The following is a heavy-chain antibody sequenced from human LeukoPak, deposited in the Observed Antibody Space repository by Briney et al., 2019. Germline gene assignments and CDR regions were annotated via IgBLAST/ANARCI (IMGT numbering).Heavy chain of an antibody. D-gene: IGHD3-10*02. J-gene: IGHJ5*02. CDR2: IYSGGGA. CDR1: GFTVTSNY. Sequence: GGSLRLSSAASGFTVTSNYISWVRQAPGKGLEWVSIIYSGGGAYYADSVKGRFTISRDNSRNTLFLQMNSLRAEDTAMYYCARVFRPNWFDPWGQETLVTVSS. V-gene: IGHV3-66*01. CDR3: ARVFRPNWFDP.